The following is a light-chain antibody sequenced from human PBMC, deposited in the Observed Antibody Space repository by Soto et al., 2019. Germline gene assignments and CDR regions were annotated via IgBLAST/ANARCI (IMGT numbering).Light chain of an antibody. V-gene: IGKV3-20*01. Sequence: EIALTQSPGTLSLSPGERATLSCRASQSVSSNNLAWYQQRPGQAPRVVIYGASTRATGIQERFSGSGSGTDFTLTISRLEPEECAVYYGQQYGRSPLTFGPGTKVVIK. CDR3: QQYGRSPLT. CDR1: QSVSSNN. J-gene: IGKJ3*01. CDR2: GAS.